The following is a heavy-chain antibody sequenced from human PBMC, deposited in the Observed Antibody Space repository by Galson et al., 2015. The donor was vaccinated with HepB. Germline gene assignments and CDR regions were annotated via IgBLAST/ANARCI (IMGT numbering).Heavy chain of an antibody. CDR2: INPSGGST. V-gene: IGHV1-46*03. CDR3: ARDRRNNNWNAYYYYYGMDV. Sequence: SVKVSCKASGYTFTSYYMHWVRQAPGQGLEWMGIINPSGGSTSYAQKFQGRVTMTRDTSTSTVYMELSSLRSEDTAVYYCARDRRNNNWNAYYYYYGMDVWGQGTTVTVSS. CDR1: GYTFTSYY. J-gene: IGHJ6*02. D-gene: IGHD1-1*01.